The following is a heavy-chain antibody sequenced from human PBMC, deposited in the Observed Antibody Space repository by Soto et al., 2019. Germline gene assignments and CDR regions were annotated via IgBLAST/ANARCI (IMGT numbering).Heavy chain of an antibody. CDR2: IFYTGST. D-gene: IGHD1-20*01. CDR1: GCSISSSSYY. V-gene: IGHV4-39*07. J-gene: IGHJ6*02. Sequence: PRETLSPTCTVSGCSISSSSYYRAWIRPPPREGLEYFGNIFYTGSTYYFPSLRSRVTISVDTSKNQFSLKLSSVTAADTAVYYCARDITGTTRLVDPADYYGMDVWGQGTTVTVSS. CDR3: ARDITGTTRLVDPADYYGMDV.